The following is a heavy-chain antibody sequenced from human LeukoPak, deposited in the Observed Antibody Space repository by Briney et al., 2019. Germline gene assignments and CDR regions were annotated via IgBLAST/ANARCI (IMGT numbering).Heavy chain of an antibody. Sequence: GGSLRLSCAASGFTFSSYAMHWVRQAPGKGLEWVAVISYDGSNKYYADSVKGRFTISRDNSKNTLYLQMNSLRAEDTAVYYCARDTEYSSYRWFDPWGQGTLVTVSS. V-gene: IGHV3-30-3*01. CDR1: GFTFSSYA. J-gene: IGHJ5*02. CDR2: ISYDGSNK. CDR3: ARDTEYSSYRWFDP. D-gene: IGHD6-6*01.